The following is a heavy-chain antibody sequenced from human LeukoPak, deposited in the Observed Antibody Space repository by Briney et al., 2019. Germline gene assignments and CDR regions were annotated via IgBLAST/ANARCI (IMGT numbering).Heavy chain of an antibody. CDR3: AKDLRQSFVGTFDI. CDR2: ISYDGSYN. J-gene: IGHJ3*02. CDR1: GFTFSSYG. V-gene: IGHV3-30*18. D-gene: IGHD2-21*01. Sequence: GWSLRLSCAASGFTFSSYGMHWVRQAPGKGLEWVAVISYDGSYNLHADSVKGRFTISRDNSKNTLYLQMNSLRAEDTAVYYCAKDLRQSFVGTFDIWGQGTMVTVSS.